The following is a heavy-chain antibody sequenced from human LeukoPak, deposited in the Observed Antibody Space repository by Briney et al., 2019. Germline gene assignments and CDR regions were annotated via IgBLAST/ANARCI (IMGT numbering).Heavy chain of an antibody. CDR2: IWYGGSNK. Sequence: GGSLRLSCAASGFTFSSYGMHWVRQAPGKGLEWVAVIWYGGSNKYYADSVKGRFTISSDNSKNTLYLQMNSLRAEDTAVCYCAKDAFDIWGQGTMVTVSS. J-gene: IGHJ3*02. CDR1: GFTFSSYG. V-gene: IGHV3-30*02. CDR3: AKDAFDI.